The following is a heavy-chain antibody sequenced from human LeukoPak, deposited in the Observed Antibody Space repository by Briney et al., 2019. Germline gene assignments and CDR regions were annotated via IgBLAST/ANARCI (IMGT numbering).Heavy chain of an antibody. CDR3: ARDGGARGYSFIRGQNALDI. J-gene: IGHJ3*02. CDR1: GYSIHSGYY. V-gene: IGHV4-38-2*02. D-gene: IGHD5-18*01. Sequence: SETLSLTCIVSGYSIHSGYYWGWVRPPPGKGLEWIGSIYHSGSTYHNPSLKSRVTISVNTSKNQFSLNLSSMTDKDTAVYYCARDGGARGYSFIRGQNALDIWGQGTMVTVSS. CDR2: IYHSGST.